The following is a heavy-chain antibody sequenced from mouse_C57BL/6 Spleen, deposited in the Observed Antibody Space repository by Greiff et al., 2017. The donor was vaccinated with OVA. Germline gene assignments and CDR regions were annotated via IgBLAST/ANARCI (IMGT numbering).Heavy chain of an antibody. CDR2: INPNNGGT. Sequence: VQLQQSGPELVKPGASVKISCKASGYTFTDYYMNWVKQSHGKSLEWIGDINPNNGGTSYNQKFKGKATLTVDKSSSTAYMELRSLTSEDSAVYYCARRLFVRSYAMDYWGQGTSVTVSS. D-gene: IGHD6-5*01. CDR3: ARRLFVRSYAMDY. CDR1: GYTFTDYY. J-gene: IGHJ4*01. V-gene: IGHV1-26*01.